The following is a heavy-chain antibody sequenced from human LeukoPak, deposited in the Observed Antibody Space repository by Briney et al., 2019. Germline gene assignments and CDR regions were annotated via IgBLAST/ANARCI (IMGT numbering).Heavy chain of an antibody. CDR2: INAGNGNT. Sequence: ASVKVSCKASGYTFTSYAMHWVRQAPGQRLECMGWINAGNGNTKHSQEFQGRVTITRDTSASTAYMELSSLRSEDMAVYYCARGGFYGDGNWFDPWGQGTLVTVSS. CDR3: ARGGFYGDGNWFDP. CDR1: GYTFTSYA. D-gene: IGHD4-17*01. J-gene: IGHJ5*02. V-gene: IGHV1-3*03.